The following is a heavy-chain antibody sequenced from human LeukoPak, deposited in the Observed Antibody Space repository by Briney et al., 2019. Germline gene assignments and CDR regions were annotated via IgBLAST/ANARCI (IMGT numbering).Heavy chain of an antibody. D-gene: IGHD3-22*01. CDR3: ARAYYDSSGYYYPAFDY. CDR2: IIPIFGTA. CDR1: GYSFVGYG. Sequence: SVKVSCKASGYSFVGYGITWVRQAPGQGLEWMGGIIPIFGTANYAQKFQGRVTITTDESTSTAYMELSSLRSEDTAVYYCARAYYDSSGYYYPAFDYWGQGTLVTVSS. J-gene: IGHJ4*02. V-gene: IGHV1-69*05.